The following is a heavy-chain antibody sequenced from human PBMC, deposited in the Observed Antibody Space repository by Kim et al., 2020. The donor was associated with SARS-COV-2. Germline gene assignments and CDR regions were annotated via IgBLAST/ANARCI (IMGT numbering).Heavy chain of an antibody. CDR3: TSRGGYGDYGYFDY. D-gene: IGHD4-17*01. V-gene: IGHV3-15*01. J-gene: IGHJ4*02. Sequence: AAHVEGRFTISRDDSKNTVYLQMNSLKTEDTAVYYCTSRGGYGDYGYFDYWGQGTLVTVSS.